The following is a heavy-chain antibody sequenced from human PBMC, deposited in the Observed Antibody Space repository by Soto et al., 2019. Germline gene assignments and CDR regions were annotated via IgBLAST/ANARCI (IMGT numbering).Heavy chain of an antibody. CDR1: AFTFNDAW. CDR2: IKSKTDGGTT. Sequence: VGSLRLSCAASAFTFNDAWMSWVRQAPGKGLEWVGRIKSKTDGGTTDYAAPVKGRFTISRDDSKNTLYLQMNSLKIEDTAVYYCSTYSTVEWLRSRSYYYGMDVWGQGTTVTVSS. J-gene: IGHJ6*02. CDR3: STYSTVEWLRSRSYYYGMDV. V-gene: IGHV3-15*01. D-gene: IGHD5-12*01.